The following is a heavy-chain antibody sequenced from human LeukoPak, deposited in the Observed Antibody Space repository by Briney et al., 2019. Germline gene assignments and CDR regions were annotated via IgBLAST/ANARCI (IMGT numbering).Heavy chain of an antibody. CDR2: IYYSGST. V-gene: IGHV4-59*12. CDR1: GGSISSYY. Sequence: SETLSLTCTVSGGSISSYYWSWIRQPPGKGLEWIGYIYYSGSTNYNPSLKSRVTISVDTSKNQFSLKLSSVTAADTAVYYCARENPLYCSSTSCYAFDYWGQGTLVTVSS. J-gene: IGHJ4*02. CDR3: ARENPLYCSSTSCYAFDY. D-gene: IGHD2-2*01.